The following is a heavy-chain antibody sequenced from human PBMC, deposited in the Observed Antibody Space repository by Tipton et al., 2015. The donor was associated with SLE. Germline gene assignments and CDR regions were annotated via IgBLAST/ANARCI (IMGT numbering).Heavy chain of an antibody. CDR1: GGSISSGGYY. J-gene: IGHJ4*02. CDR3: ARDTPYSSSSDY. V-gene: IGHV4-31*03. D-gene: IGHD6-6*01. Sequence: TLSLTCTVSGGSISSGGYYWSWIRQHPGKGLEWIGYIYYSGSTYYNPSLKSRVTISVDTSKNQFSLKLSSVTAADTAVYYCARDTPYSSSSDYWGQGTLVTVSS. CDR2: IYYSGST.